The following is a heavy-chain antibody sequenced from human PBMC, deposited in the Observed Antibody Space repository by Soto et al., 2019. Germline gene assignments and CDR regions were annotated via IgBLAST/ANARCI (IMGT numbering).Heavy chain of an antibody. CDR1: GGSISSSSYY. V-gene: IGHV4-39*01. CDR2: IYYSGST. D-gene: IGHD4-17*01. J-gene: IGHJ3*02. Sequence: SETLSLTCTVSGGSISSSSYYWGWIRQPPGKGLEWIGSIYYSGSTYYNPSLKSRVTISVDTSKNQFSLKLSSVTAADTAVYYCARSYGDSNDAFDIRGQGTMVTVSS. CDR3: ARSYGDSNDAFDI.